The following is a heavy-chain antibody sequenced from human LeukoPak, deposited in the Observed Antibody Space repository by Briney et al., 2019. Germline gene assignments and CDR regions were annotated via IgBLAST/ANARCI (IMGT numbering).Heavy chain of an antibody. CDR3: AKDRGYYDSSGYYLY. J-gene: IGHJ4*02. CDR1: GFTFSSYG. CDR2: IRYDGSNK. V-gene: IGHV3-30*02. Sequence: GGSLRLSCAASGFTFSSYGMHWVRQAPGKGLEWMAFIRYDGSNKYYADSVKGRFTISRDNSKNTLYLQMNSLRAEDTAVYYCAKDRGYYDSSGYYLYWGQGTLVTVSS. D-gene: IGHD3-22*01.